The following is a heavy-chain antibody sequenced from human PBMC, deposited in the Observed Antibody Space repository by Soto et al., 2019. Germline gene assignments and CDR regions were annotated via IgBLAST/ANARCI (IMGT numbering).Heavy chain of an antibody. Sequence: HVRLRESGPGLVKSSKTLSLTCTVSGVPVTSGFIYYWNWFRQPPGKELEWVGYVYSRGGTNYNPSLKSRANISVDSSTAQFSLTLTSVSAADTAVYYCARSPAELSYGLKSDYWGLGTLVIVSS. CDR3: ARSPAELSYGLKSDY. CDR2: VYSRGGT. CDR1: GVPVTSGFIYY. J-gene: IGHJ4*02. D-gene: IGHD3-16*01. V-gene: IGHV4-61*01.